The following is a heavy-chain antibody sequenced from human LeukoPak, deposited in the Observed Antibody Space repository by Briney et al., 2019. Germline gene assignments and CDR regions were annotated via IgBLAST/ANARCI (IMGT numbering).Heavy chain of an antibody. D-gene: IGHD6-19*01. Sequence: PSETLSLTCTVSGGSISSYYWSWIRQPPGKGLEWIGYIYYGGSTNYNPSLKSRVTISVDTSKNQFSLKLSSVTAADTAVYYCARGYSSGWFFDYWGQGTLVTVSS. J-gene: IGHJ4*02. CDR3: ARGYSSGWFFDY. V-gene: IGHV4-59*01. CDR1: GGSISSYY. CDR2: IYYGGST.